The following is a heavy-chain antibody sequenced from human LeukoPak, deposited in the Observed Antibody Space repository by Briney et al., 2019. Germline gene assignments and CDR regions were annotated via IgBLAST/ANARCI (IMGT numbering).Heavy chain of an antibody. CDR1: GFTFSSYA. CDR3: ARDRGFGESLYYYGMDV. D-gene: IGHD3-10*01. J-gene: IGHJ6*02. Sequence: GGSLRLSCAASGFTFSSYAMSWVCQAPGKGLEWVAVIWYDGSNKYYADSVKGRFTISRDNSKNTLYLQMNSLRAEDTAVYYCARDRGFGESLYYYGMDVWGQGTTVTVSS. V-gene: IGHV3-33*08. CDR2: IWYDGSNK.